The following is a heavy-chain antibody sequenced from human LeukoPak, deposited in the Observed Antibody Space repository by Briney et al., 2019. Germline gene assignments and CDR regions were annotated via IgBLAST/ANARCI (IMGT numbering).Heavy chain of an antibody. Sequence: GGSLRLSCAASGFTFSSHAMNWVRQAPGKGLEWVSAVSGGGGSTYNADSVKGRFTISRDNSKNTIYLQMNSLRAEDTAVYFCAKRAYSDSSGYLGSIDYWGQGTQVTVST. CDR1: GFTFSSHA. CDR2: VSGGGGST. D-gene: IGHD3-22*01. CDR3: AKRAYSDSSGYLGSIDY. J-gene: IGHJ4*02. V-gene: IGHV3-23*01.